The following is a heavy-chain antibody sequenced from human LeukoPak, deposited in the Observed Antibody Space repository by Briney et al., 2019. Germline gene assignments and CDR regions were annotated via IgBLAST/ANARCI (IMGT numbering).Heavy chain of an antibody. V-gene: IGHV1-18*04. CDR1: GYTFTSYG. D-gene: IGHD4-17*01. Sequence: GASVKVSCKASGYTFTSYGISWVRQAPGHGLEWMGGISAYNGNTNYAQKLQGRVTMTTDTSTSTAYMEMRRLTSDDTAAYYCARDPFRGDYSIDYWGQGTLVTVSS. J-gene: IGHJ4*02. CDR3: ARDPFRGDYSIDY. CDR2: ISAYNGNT.